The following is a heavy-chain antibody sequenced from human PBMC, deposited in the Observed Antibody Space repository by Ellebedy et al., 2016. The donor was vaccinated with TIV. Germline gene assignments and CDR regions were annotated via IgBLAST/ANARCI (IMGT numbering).Heavy chain of an antibody. D-gene: IGHD5/OR15-5a*01. CDR1: GFTLTSYG. V-gene: IGHV1-18*01. CDR3: ARDMVQGMVSRYLWFDF. Sequence: ASVKVSCKASGFTLTSYGFSWVRQAPGQGLEWVGWISAYTGDTEYAQKFQGRVTLTTDTSTSTVYMELRSLRSDDTAIYFCARDMVQGMVSRYLWFDFWGRGTLVTVSS. CDR2: ISAYTGDT. J-gene: IGHJ1*01.